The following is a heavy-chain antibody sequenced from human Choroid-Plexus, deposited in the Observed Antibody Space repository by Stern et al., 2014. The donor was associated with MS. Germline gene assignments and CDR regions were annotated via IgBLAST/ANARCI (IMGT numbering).Heavy chain of an antibody. CDR2: VSYDGSNK. Sequence: QVQLGQSGGGVVQPGRPLRLSCVASGFTFGSCAMHWVRQAPGQGLEWVAGVSYDGSNKYYADSGKGRFTISRDNSQNTLYMQMSSLRPEDTAVYYCAKDRQYLTYFFDHWGQGSLVTVSS. J-gene: IGHJ5*02. CDR1: GFTFGSCA. CDR3: AKDRQYLTYFFDH. V-gene: IGHV3-30*18. D-gene: IGHD2/OR15-2a*01.